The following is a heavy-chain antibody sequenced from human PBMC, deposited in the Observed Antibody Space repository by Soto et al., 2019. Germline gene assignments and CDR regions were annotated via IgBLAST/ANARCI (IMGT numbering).Heavy chain of an antibody. Sequence: QVQLVQSGAEVKKPGASVKVSCKASGYTFTSYGISWVRQAPGQGLEWMGWISAYNGNTNYAQKLQGRVTMTTDTSTSTAYRELRSLRSDDTAVYYCARFHSLWEGSSGYYFPGELRDAFDIWGQGTMVTVSS. CDR1: GYTFTSYG. CDR2: ISAYNGNT. J-gene: IGHJ3*02. CDR3: ARFHSLWEGSSGYYFPGELRDAFDI. V-gene: IGHV1-18*01. D-gene: IGHD3-22*01.